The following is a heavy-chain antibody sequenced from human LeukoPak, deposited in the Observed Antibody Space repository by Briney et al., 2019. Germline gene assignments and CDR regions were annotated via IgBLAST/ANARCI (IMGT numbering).Heavy chain of an antibody. V-gene: IGHV3-9*01. CDR2: ISWSSGII. D-gene: IGHD3-3*01. CDR3: AKDTGSPADAITMEDNAFDI. CDR1: GFIFDDHG. Sequence: LSLSCAASGFIFDDHGMHWVRQAPGKGLEWVSGISWSSGIIGYADSVKGRFTISRDNAKNSLDLQMESLRAEDTAVYYCAKDTGSPADAITMEDNAFDIWGQGTMVTVSS. J-gene: IGHJ3*02.